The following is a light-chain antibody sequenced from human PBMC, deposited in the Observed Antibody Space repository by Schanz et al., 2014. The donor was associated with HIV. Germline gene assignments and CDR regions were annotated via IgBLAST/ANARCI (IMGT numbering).Light chain of an antibody. CDR2: DVS. J-gene: IGLJ2*01. Sequence: QSALTQPASVSGSPGQSITISCTGTSSDVGGYNYLSWYQQHPGKAPKLMIYDVSNRPSGVSNRFSGSKSGNTASLTISGLQAEDEADYYCCSYGGSSTPVVLGGGTKLTVL. CDR3: CSYGGSSTPVV. CDR1: SSDVGGYNY. V-gene: IGLV2-14*01.